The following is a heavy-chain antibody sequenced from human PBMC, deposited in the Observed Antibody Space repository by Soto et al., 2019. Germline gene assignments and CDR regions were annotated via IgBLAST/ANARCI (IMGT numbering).Heavy chain of an antibody. J-gene: IGHJ4*02. CDR2: MNPNSGST. D-gene: IGHD1-26*01. CDR1: GYTFTSYD. Sequence: RASVKVSCKASGYTFTSYDINWVRQATGQGLEWMGWMNPNSGSTGYAQKFQGRVTMTRNTSISTAYMELSSLRSEDTAVYYCARGRVGALDYYFDYWGQGTLVTVSS. V-gene: IGHV1-8*01. CDR3: ARGRVGALDYYFDY.